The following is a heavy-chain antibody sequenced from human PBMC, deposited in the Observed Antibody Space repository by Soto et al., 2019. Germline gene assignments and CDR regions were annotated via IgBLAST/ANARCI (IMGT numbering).Heavy chain of an antibody. CDR2: ISYDGSNK. CDR1: GFTFSSYA. CDR3: ARSATYYYDSSGYS. D-gene: IGHD3-22*01. V-gene: IGHV3-30*09. Sequence: GGSLRLSCAASGFTFSSYAMHWVRQAPGKGLEWVAVISYDGSNKYYADSVKGRFAISRDNSKNTLYLQMNSLRAEDTAVYYCARSATYYYDSSGYSWGQGTLVTVSS. J-gene: IGHJ5*02.